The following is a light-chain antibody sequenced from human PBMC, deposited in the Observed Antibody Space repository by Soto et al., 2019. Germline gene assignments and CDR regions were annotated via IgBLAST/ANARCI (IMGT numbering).Light chain of an antibody. CDR2: WAS. CDR3: QQYYSTMYT. Sequence: DIVMTQSPDSLAVSLGERATINCKSSQSVLYSSNSRDSLAWYQQKPGLPPKLLIYWASIRASGVPDRFSGGGSGTDFTLTISSLQAEDVAVYYCQQYYSTMYTFGQGTKVDIK. CDR1: QSVLYSSNSRDS. J-gene: IGKJ2*01. V-gene: IGKV4-1*01.